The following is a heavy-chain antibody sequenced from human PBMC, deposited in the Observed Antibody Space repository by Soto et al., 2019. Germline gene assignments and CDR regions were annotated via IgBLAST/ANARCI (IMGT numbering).Heavy chain of an antibody. V-gene: IGHV3-11*01. CDR1: GLTFSDCY. J-gene: IGHJ6*02. CDR2: ISSSGSSI. Sequence: QVQLVESGGGLVKPGGSLRLSCAASGLTFSDCYMNWIRQAPGKGLEWVSYISSSGSSINYAGSVKGRFTISRDNAKNSLYLQMNSLRAEDTAMYYCARVRFGEWGYAMHVWGQGTTVTVSS. D-gene: IGHD3-10*01. CDR3: ARVRFGEWGYAMHV.